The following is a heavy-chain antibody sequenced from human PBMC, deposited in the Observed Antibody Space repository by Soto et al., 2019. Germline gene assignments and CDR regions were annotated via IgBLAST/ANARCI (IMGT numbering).Heavy chain of an antibody. Sequence: SETLSLTCTVSGGSISSSSYYWGWIRQPPGKGLEWIGSIYYSGSTYYNPSLKSRVTISVYTSKNQFSLKLSSVTAAGTAVYYCARDRYSSSWLFDYWGQGTLVTVSS. CDR1: GGSISSSSYY. CDR2: IYYSGST. J-gene: IGHJ4*02. V-gene: IGHV4-39*02. D-gene: IGHD6-13*01. CDR3: ARDRYSSSWLFDY.